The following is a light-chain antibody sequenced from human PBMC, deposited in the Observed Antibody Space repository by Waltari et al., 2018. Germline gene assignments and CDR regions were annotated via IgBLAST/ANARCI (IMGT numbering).Light chain of an antibody. V-gene: IGLV2-23*01. Sequence: QSALTQPASVSGSPGQSISLSCIGTSRDVGPYNLVSWYQHHPGKAPKLIVFEASKRPSGGSNRFSGSKAANTASLIISGLQADDEADYYCCSYAGSGSWVFGGGTKVTVI. CDR1: SRDVGPYNL. CDR2: EAS. J-gene: IGLJ3*02. CDR3: CSYAGSGSWV.